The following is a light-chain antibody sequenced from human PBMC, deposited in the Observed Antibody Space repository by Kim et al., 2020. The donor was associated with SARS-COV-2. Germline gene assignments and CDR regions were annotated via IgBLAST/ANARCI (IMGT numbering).Light chain of an antibody. CDR2: GAS. J-gene: IGKJ1*01. CDR1: QSVSSN. Sequence: EIVMTQSPATLSVSPRERATLSCRASQSVSSNLAWYQQKPGQAPRLLIYGASTRATGIPARFSGSGSGTEFTLTISSLQSEDFAVYYCPQYNNWPPTFGQGTKVDIK. CDR3: PQYNNWPPT. V-gene: IGKV3-15*01.